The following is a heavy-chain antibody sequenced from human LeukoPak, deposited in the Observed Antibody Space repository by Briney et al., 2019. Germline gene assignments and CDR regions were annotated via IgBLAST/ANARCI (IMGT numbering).Heavy chain of an antibody. CDR3: TSWVN. CDR2: FKSKIDGGTA. Sequence: GGSLRLSCAASGFNFSNAWMSWVRQAPGKGLEWVGRFKSKIDGGTADYGAPVKGRFTISRDDSKNMLYLQMNSLKTEDTAVYYCTSWVNWGQGTLVTVSS. V-gene: IGHV3-15*01. CDR1: GFNFSNAW. D-gene: IGHD2-21*01. J-gene: IGHJ4*02.